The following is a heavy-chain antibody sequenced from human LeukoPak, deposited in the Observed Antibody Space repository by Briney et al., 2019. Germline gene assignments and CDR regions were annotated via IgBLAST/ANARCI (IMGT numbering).Heavy chain of an antibody. V-gene: IGHV3-66*02. CDR1: GFTFSSYA. J-gene: IGHJ4*02. Sequence: PGASLRLSCAASGFTFSSYAMSWVRQAPGKGLEWVSVIYSGGSTYYADSVKGRFTISRDNSKNTLYLQMNSLRAEDTAVYYCARGGSPRDSSGWYYFDYWGQGTLVTVSS. CDR2: IYSGGST. CDR3: ARGGSPRDSSGWYYFDY. D-gene: IGHD6-19*01.